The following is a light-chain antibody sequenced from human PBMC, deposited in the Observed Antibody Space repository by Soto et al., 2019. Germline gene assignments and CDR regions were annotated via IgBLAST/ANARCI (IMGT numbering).Light chain of an antibody. J-gene: IGKJ1*01. Sequence: ILLTQSPSSLSASVGDRFAITFRASQGIDTSLAWYQQKPGKAPKLLIYAASNFQSGVPSRFSGSGSGTHFTLTISSLQPEDFATYYCQQYSSHSTFGQGTKVDIK. CDR2: AAS. V-gene: IGKV1-9*01. CDR1: QGIDTS. CDR3: QQYSSHST.